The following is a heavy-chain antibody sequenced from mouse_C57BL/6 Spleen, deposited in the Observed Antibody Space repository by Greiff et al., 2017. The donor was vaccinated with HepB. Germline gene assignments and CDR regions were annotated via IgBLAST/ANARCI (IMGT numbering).Heavy chain of an antibody. V-gene: IGHV5-4*01. CDR2: ISDGGSYT. J-gene: IGHJ2*01. CDR1: GFTFSSYA. D-gene: IGHD2-3*01. Sequence: EVQRVESGGGLVKPGGSLKLSCAASGFTFSSYAMSWVRQTPEKRLEWVATISDGGSYTYYPDNVKGRFTISRDNAKNNLYLQMSHLKSEDTAMYYCARDSSYDGYPYYFDYWGQGTTLTVSS. CDR3: ARDSSYDGYPYYFDY.